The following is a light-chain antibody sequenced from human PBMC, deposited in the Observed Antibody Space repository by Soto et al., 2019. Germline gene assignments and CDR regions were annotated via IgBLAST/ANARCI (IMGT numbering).Light chain of an antibody. Sequence: QSVLTQPASLSGSPGQSVTISCTGTSSDVGSYDPVSWYQQHPGKAPKFMMYEVSERPSGVSDRFSGSKSGNTASLTISGLQAEDEADYYCCSYATSSYVFGTGTKLTVL. CDR1: SSDVGSYDP. CDR2: EVS. CDR3: CSYATSSYV. J-gene: IGLJ1*01. V-gene: IGLV2-23*02.